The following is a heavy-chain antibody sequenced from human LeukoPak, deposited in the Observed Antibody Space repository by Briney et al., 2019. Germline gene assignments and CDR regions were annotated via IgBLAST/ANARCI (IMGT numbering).Heavy chain of an antibody. D-gene: IGHD5-24*01. V-gene: IGHV3-48*04. CDR2: ISSSSSTI. CDR3: ARIHYNSYFDY. Sequence: GGSLRLSCAASGFTFSSYSMNWVRQAPGKGLEWVSYISSSSSTIYYADSVKGRFTISRDNAKNSLYLQMNSLRAEDTVVYYCARIHYNSYFDYWGQGTLVTVSS. CDR1: GFTFSSYS. J-gene: IGHJ4*02.